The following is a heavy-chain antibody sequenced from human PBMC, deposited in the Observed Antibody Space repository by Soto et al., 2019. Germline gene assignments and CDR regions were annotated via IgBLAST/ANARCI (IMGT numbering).Heavy chain of an antibody. J-gene: IGHJ6*02. V-gene: IGHV4-31*03. CDR1: GGSISSGGYY. Sequence: SETLSLTCTVSGGSISSGGYYWSWIRQHPGKGPEWIGYIYYSGSTYYNPSLKSRVTISVDTSKNQFSLKLSSVTAADTAVYYCARSSDTAMVYYYYGMDVWGQGTTVTVSS. D-gene: IGHD5-18*01. CDR2: IYYSGST. CDR3: ARSSDTAMVYYYYGMDV.